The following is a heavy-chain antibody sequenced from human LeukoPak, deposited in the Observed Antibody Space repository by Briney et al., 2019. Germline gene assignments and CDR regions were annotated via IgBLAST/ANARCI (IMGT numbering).Heavy chain of an antibody. CDR1: GFTFSSYP. CDR3: AKDVGTTGTRPDAFDI. V-gene: IGHV3-23*01. CDR2: ISGSGGRT. Sequence: GGSLRLSCAASGFTFSSYPMNWVRQAPGKGLEWVSAISGSGGRTYYAGSVKGRFTISRDNYQNTLYLQMNSLRAEDTAVYYCAKDVGTTGTRPDAFDIWGQGTMVTVSS. J-gene: IGHJ3*02. D-gene: IGHD1-1*01.